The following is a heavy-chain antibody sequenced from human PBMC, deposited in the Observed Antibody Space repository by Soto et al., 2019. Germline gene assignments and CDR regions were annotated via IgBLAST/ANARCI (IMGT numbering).Heavy chain of an antibody. D-gene: IGHD3-9*01. V-gene: IGHV3-9*01. Sequence: EVQLVESGGGLVQPGRSLRLSCAASGFTFDDYAVHWVRQAPGKGLEWVSGISWNSGSIGYADSVKGRFTISRDNAKNSLYLQMNSLRAEDTALYYCAKGLFRGAFDIWGQGTMVTVSS. CDR3: AKGLFRGAFDI. CDR1: GFTFDDYA. J-gene: IGHJ3*02. CDR2: ISWNSGSI.